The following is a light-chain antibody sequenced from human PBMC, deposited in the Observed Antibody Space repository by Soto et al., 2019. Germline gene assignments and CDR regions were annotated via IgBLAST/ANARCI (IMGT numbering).Light chain of an antibody. V-gene: IGLV4-69*01. CDR1: SGHSNYA. Sequence: QPVLTQSPSASASLGASVKLTCTLSSGHSNYAIAWHQQQSEKGPRXXMXXNSDXSXXXXDXXXXXXSXXXXXXXXXXXISXLQSEDEADYYCQTWGSGIVVFGGGTKLTVL. CDR3: QTWGSGIVV. CDR2: XNSDXSX. J-gene: IGLJ2*01.